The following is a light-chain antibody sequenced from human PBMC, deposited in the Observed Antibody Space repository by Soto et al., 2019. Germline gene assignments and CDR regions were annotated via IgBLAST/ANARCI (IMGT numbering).Light chain of an antibody. CDR1: QSISSD. CDR2: GAS. Sequence: EGVRPKPTATLSVSPGERATLSCRASQSISSDVAWYQQKPGQAPRLLIYGASNRATAIPDRFSGSGSGTDFTLTISRLEPEDFAVYYCQQSDDSPGTFGQGTKVDIK. V-gene: IGKV3D-15*01. CDR3: QQSDDSPGT. J-gene: IGKJ1*01.